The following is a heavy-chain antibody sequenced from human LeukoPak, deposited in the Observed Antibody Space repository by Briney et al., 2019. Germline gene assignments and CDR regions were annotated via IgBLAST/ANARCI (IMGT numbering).Heavy chain of an antibody. Sequence: PSEILSLTCTVSGGSISSRSHFWGWIRQPPGKGLEWIGEINHSGSTNYNPSLKSRVTISVDTSKNQFSLKLSSVTAADTAVYYCARGRRQWFGELLQRGYFDYWGQGTLVTVSS. CDR3: ARGRRQWFGELLQRGYFDY. CDR1: GGSISSRSHF. V-gene: IGHV4-39*07. J-gene: IGHJ4*02. CDR2: INHSGST. D-gene: IGHD3-10*01.